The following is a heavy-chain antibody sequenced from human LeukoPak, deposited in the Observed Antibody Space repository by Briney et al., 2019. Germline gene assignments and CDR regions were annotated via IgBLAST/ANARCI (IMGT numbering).Heavy chain of an antibody. D-gene: IGHD3-10*01. CDR2: IYYSGST. CDR1: GGSISSGDYY. J-gene: IGHJ2*01. CDR3: ARGPAVRGVTYWYFDL. V-gene: IGHV4-30-4*01. Sequence: SETLSLTCTVSGGSISSGDYYWSWIRQPPGKGLEWIGYIYYSGSTYYNPSLKSRVTISVDTSKNQFSLKLSSVTAADTAVYYCARGPAVRGVTYWYFDLWGRGTLVTVSS.